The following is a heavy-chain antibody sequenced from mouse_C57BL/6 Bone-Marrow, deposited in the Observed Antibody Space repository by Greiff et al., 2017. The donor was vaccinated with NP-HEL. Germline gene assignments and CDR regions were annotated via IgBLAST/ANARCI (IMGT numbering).Heavy chain of an antibody. J-gene: IGHJ2*01. Sequence: QVQLQQPGAELVMPGASVKLSCKASGYTFTSYWMHWVKQRPGQGLEWIGEIDPSDSYTNYNQKFKGKSTLTVDKSSSTAYMQLSSLTSEDSAVYYCARGDDYGTYFDYWGQGTTLTVSS. D-gene: IGHD2-4*01. CDR1: GYTFTSYW. CDR3: ARGDDYGTYFDY. V-gene: IGHV1-69*01. CDR2: IDPSDSYT.